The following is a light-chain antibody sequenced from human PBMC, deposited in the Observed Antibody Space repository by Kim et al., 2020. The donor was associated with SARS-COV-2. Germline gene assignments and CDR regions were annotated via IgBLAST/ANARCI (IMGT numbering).Light chain of an antibody. Sequence: ASVGDRVTITCRAGQSISTYLNWYQQKPGQAPKLLIYAASSLQRGVPSRFSGSGSGTDSTLTISSLQPEDFATYYCQESYSTPPYTFGQGTKLEI. CDR2: AAS. V-gene: IGKV1-39*01. J-gene: IGKJ2*01. CDR3: QESYSTPPYT. CDR1: QSISTY.